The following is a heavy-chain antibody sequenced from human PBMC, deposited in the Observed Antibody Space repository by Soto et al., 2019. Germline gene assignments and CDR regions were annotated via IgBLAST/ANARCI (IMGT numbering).Heavy chain of an antibody. D-gene: IGHD6-13*01. J-gene: IGHJ5*01. Sequence: GGSLRLSCAASGFTFSSHTMNWVRQAPGKGLEWVSGISGSGTGTYYAASVKGRFTISRDNSEEAVYLQMSSLAAEDTAVYYCAKEGRFGSSWPAGDSWGQGTLVTLSS. V-gene: IGHV3-23*01. CDR1: GFTFSSHT. CDR2: ISGSGTGT. CDR3: AKEGRFGSSWPAGDS.